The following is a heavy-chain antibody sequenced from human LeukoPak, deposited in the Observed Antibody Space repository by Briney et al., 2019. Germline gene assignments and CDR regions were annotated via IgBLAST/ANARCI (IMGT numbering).Heavy chain of an antibody. D-gene: IGHD3-10*01. V-gene: IGHV4-4*07. CDR1: GGSISTYY. CDR2: MSATGNT. Sequence: SETLSLTCTISGGSISTYYWSWIRQPAGKGLEWIGRMSATGNTNYNPSLKSRVTTSIDASKNQFSLKLTSVTAADTAVYYCLRGGIYGYPWGQGTLVTVSS. J-gene: IGHJ5*02. CDR3: LRGGIYGYP.